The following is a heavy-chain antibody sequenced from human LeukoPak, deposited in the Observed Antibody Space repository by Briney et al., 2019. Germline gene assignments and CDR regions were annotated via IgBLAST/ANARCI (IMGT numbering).Heavy chain of an antibody. J-gene: IGHJ4*02. D-gene: IGHD5-18*01. Sequence: GGSLRLSCATSHFTFSSHAMNWVRQAPGKGLEWVSSISDDDDSTYYADSVKGRFTISRDNSKNTLYLDMNNLRAEDTALYFCAKTLFGFSYGRIDYWGQGTLVTVSS. CDR3: AKTLFGFSYGRIDY. V-gene: IGHV3-23*01. CDR2: ISDDDDST. CDR1: HFTFSSHA.